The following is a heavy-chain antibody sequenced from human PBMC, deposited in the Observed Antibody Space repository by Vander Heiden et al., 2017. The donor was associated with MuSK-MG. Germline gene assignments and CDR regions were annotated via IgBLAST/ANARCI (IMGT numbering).Heavy chain of an antibody. CDR3: ARPTRYYDSSGYYPLGMDV. V-gene: IGHV5-10-1*03. D-gene: IGHD3-22*01. Sequence: EVQLVQSGAEVKKPGESLRISCKGSGYSFTSYWLSWVRQMPGKGLEWMGRIDPSDSYTNYSPSFQGHVTISADKSISTAYLQWSSLKASDTAMYYCARPTRYYDSSGYYPLGMDVWGQGTTVTVSS. J-gene: IGHJ6*02. CDR1: GYSFTSYW. CDR2: IDPSDSYT.